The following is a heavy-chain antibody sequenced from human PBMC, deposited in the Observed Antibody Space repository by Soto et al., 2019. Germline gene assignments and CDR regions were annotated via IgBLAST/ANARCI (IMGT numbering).Heavy chain of an antibody. CDR1: GGSISSSSYY. V-gene: IGHV4-39*01. Sequence: QLQLQESGPGLVKPSETLSLTCTVSGGSISSSSYYWGWIRQPPGKGLEWIGSIYYSGSTYYNPSLKSRVTISVDTSKNQFSLKLSSVTAADTAVYYCARQMYYDILNWFDPWGQGTLVIVSS. CDR3: ARQMYYDILNWFDP. D-gene: IGHD3-9*01. CDR2: IYYSGST. J-gene: IGHJ5*02.